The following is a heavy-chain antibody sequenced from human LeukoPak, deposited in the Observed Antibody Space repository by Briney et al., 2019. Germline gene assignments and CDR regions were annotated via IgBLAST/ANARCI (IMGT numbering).Heavy chain of an antibody. CDR3: ARGRYSGYDCDY. V-gene: IGHV4-39*07. Sequence: SETLSLTCTVSGGSISSSSYYWGWIRQPPGKGLEWIGSIYYSGSTYYNPSLKSRVTISVDTSKNQFSLKLSSVTAADTAVYYCARGRYSGYDCDYWGQGTLVTVSS. CDR1: GGSISSSSYY. D-gene: IGHD5-12*01. CDR2: IYYSGST. J-gene: IGHJ4*02.